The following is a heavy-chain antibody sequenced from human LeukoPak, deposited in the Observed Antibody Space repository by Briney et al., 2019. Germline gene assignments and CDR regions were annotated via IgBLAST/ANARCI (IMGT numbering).Heavy chain of an antibody. V-gene: IGHV4-59*01. Sequence: PSETLSLTCTVSGGSISSYYWSWIRQPPGKGLEWIGYIYYSGSINYNPPLKSRVTISVDTSKNQFSLKLSSVTAADTAVYYCAREVEQGFDYWGQGTLVTVSS. CDR3: AREVEQGFDY. D-gene: IGHD6-13*01. CDR2: IYYSGSI. CDR1: GGSISSYY. J-gene: IGHJ4*02.